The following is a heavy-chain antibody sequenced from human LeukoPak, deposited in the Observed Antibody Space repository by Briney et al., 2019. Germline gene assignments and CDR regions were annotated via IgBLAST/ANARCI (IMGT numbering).Heavy chain of an antibody. CDR2: ISYDGSNK. CDR1: GFTFNSYA. CDR3: ARVRIAVAVGFFDY. V-gene: IGHV3-30*04. J-gene: IGHJ4*02. Sequence: GRSLRLSCAASGFTFNSYAKHWVRQAPGKGLEWVAVISYDGSNKSYADSVKGRFTISRDNSKNTLFLQMNSLRAEDTAVYYCARVRIAVAVGFFDYWGQGTLVTVSS. D-gene: IGHD6-19*01.